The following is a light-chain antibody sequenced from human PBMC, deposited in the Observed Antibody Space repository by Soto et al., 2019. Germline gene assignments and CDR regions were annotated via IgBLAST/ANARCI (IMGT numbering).Light chain of an antibody. CDR1: QDISNY. J-gene: IGKJ4*01. CDR3: QQYDNLPLI. V-gene: IGKV1-33*01. CDR2: DAS. Sequence: DIQMTQSPSSLSASVGDRVTITCQASQDISNYLNWYQQKPGKAPKLLIYDASNMETGDPSRFSGSGYGTDFTFTISSLQPEDIATYYCQQYDNLPLIFGGGTKVEIK.